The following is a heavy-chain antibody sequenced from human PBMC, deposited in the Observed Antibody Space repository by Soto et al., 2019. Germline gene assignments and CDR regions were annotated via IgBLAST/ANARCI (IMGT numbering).Heavy chain of an antibody. Sequence: ASVKVCCKASGYTFTSYGISWVRQAPGQGLEWMGWISAYNGNTNYAQKLQGRVTMTTDTSTSTAYMELRSLRSDDTAVYYCARGPRIVVVPAGFDYWGQGTLFTVSS. V-gene: IGHV1-18*04. D-gene: IGHD2-2*01. CDR1: GYTFTSYG. J-gene: IGHJ4*02. CDR3: ARGPRIVVVPAGFDY. CDR2: ISAYNGNT.